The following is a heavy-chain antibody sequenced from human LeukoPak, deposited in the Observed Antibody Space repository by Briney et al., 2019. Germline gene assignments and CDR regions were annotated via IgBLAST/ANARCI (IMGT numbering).Heavy chain of an antibody. D-gene: IGHD6-13*01. CDR3: ATAAAGTGGFDY. Sequence: ASVKVSCKVSGYTLTELSMHWVRQAPGKGLEWMGGFDPEDGETIYAQKFQGRVTMTEDTSTDTAYMELSSLRSEDTAVYYCATAAAGTGGFDYWGQGTLVTVSS. CDR1: GYTLTELS. CDR2: FDPEDGET. J-gene: IGHJ4*02. V-gene: IGHV1-24*01.